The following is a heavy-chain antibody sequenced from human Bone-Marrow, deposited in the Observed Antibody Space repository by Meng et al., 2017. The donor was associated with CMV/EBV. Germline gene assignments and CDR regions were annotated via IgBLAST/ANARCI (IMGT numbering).Heavy chain of an antibody. J-gene: IGHJ6*02. CDR1: GYTFIDYY. D-gene: IGHD2-2*02. CDR2: INPDSGDT. V-gene: IGHV1-2*02. Sequence: ASVKVSCKASGYTFIDYYIHWVRQAPGQGLEWMGWINPDSGDTNYAQKFQGRVTMTRDTSISTAYMELSRLRSDDTAVYYCARDGGYCSSTSCYTSDYYYYGMDVWGQGTTVTVS. CDR3: ARDGGYCSSTSCYTSDYYYYGMDV.